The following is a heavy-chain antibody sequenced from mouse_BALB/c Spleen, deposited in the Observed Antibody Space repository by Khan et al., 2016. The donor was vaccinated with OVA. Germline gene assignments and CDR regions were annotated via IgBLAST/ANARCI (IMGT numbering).Heavy chain of an antibody. J-gene: IGHJ2*01. CDR2: IIPHIGET. CDR1: GYSFTGYF. D-gene: IGHD1-1*01. CDR3: ASICGSDFDY. V-gene: IGHV1-20*02. Sequence: VQLKQSGPELVKPGASVKISCKASGYSFTGYFMNWVMQSHGKSLEWIGRIIPHIGETFYNPKFKGKVTLTADESSRTAHMELRSLASEDSAVYYVASICGSDFDYWGQGTTLTVSS.